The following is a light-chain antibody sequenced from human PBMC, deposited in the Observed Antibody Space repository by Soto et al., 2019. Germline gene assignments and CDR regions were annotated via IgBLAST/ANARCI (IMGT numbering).Light chain of an antibody. V-gene: IGKV1-33*01. J-gene: IGKJ4*01. CDR1: QDISNY. Sequence: IQMTQSPSSLSASVGDRVTITCQATQDISNYLNWYQQKPGKAPKLLIYDASNLETGVPSRFSGSGSGTDFTFTISSLQPDDFATYYCQQYNSYWLTFGGGTKVDIK. CDR2: DAS. CDR3: QQYNSYWLT.